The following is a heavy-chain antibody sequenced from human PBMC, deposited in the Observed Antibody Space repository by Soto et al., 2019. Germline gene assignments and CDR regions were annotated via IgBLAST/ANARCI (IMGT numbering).Heavy chain of an antibody. CDR3: TTDLNYASWSTYYDYAMDV. V-gene: IGHV3-15*07. D-gene: IGHD3-3*01. CDR2: IKSQTNGGTT. J-gene: IGHJ6*01. CDR1: GFTFNKAW. Sequence: EVQLVESGGGLVKPGGSLRLSCAASGFTFNKAWMNWVRQAPGKGLEWVGRIKSQTNGGTTDYAAPVKGRFTVSRDDSENTLYLQMNSLKIEDTAVDYCTTDLNYASWSTYYDYAMDVWGQGTTVTVSS.